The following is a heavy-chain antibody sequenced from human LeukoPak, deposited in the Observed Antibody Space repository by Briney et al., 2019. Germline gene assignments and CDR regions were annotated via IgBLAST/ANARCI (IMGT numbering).Heavy chain of an antibody. CDR2: FIPSFSRT. CDR3: SLMRLSGTTGWFEP. D-gene: IGHD1-1*01. V-gene: IGHV1-69*05. Sequence: SVKLCFNASGCTFSTYPNTWMRKPPGQGLELMGGFIPSFSRTDYAQKYHVRLTITTYRSTTTAYLYLKRHRSEDTAVDYCSLMRLSGTTGWFEPWGQGTLVTVSS. J-gene: IGHJ5*02. CDR1: GCTFSTYP.